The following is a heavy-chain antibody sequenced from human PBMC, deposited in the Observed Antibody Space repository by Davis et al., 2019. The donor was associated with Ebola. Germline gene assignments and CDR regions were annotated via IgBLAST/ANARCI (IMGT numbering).Heavy chain of an antibody. D-gene: IGHD3-16*01. CDR1: EYSFTSYD. J-gene: IGHJ5*01. V-gene: IGHV1-8*01. Sequence: ASVKVSCKASEYSFTSYDINWVRQATGQGLEWMGWMNPNSGNTGYAQKFQGRVTMTRNTSISTAYMELSGLRSENTAIYFCARGTRSFDSWGQGTLVTVSS. CDR2: MNPNSGNT. CDR3: ARGTRSFDS.